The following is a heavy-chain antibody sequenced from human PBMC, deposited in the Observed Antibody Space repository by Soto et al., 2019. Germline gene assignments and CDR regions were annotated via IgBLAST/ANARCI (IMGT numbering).Heavy chain of an antibody. V-gene: IGHV3-30-3*01. CDR1: GFTFSSYA. Sequence: QVQLVESGGGVVQPGRSLRLSCAASGFTFSSYAMHWVRQAPGKGLEWVAVISYDGSNKYYADSVKGRFTISRDNSKNTLYLQMNSLRAEDTAVYYCATSMIVVVPAARYWYVDLWGRVTLVTVSS. D-gene: IGHD2-2*01. CDR3: ATSMIVVVPAARYWYVDL. CDR2: ISYDGSNK. J-gene: IGHJ2*01.